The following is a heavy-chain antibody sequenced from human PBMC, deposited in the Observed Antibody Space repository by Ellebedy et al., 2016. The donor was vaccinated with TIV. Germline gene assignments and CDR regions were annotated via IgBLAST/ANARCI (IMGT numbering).Heavy chain of an antibody. CDR3: ARRASYGDYAVQVNPWFDP. J-gene: IGHJ5*02. V-gene: IGHV3-7*01. D-gene: IGHD4-17*01. Sequence: PGESLRLSCAASGFNFRSYWMTWVRQAPGKGLEWVAKIRQEGDEIYYVESVKGRFTISRDNAKSSLFLQMNSLRVEDTAVYYCARRASYGDYAVQVNPWFDPWGQGTLVTVSS. CDR2: IRQEGDEI. CDR1: GFNFRSYW.